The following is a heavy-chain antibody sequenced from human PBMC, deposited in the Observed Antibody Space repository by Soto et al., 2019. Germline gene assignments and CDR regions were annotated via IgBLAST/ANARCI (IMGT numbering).Heavy chain of an antibody. CDR1: GDTFTDYY. J-gene: IGHJ4*02. CDR2: VNPSGGHT. D-gene: IGHD2-21*02. Sequence: QVQLVQSGAEVKKPGASVKVSCKASGDTFTDYYIHWVRQAPGQGLEWMGTVNPSGGHTTYAQHFLGRSTMTRDTATITRYMELTSLTSEDPAVYYCARGGHVVVVTAALDFWGQGTLVTVSS. V-gene: IGHV1-46*01. CDR3: ARGGHVVVVTAALDF.